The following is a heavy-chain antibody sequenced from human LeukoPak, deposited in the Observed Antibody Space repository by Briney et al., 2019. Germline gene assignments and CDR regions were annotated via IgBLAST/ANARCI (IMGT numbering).Heavy chain of an antibody. CDR2: IYHSGST. CDR1: GYSISSGYY. Sequence: SETLSLTCTVSGYSISSGYYWGWIRQPPGKGLEWIGSIYHSGSTYYNPSLKSRVTISVDTSKNKFSLKLSSVTAADTAVYYCARDLDSSSWYVDYWGQGTMVTVSS. J-gene: IGHJ4*03. CDR3: ARDLDSSSWYVDY. V-gene: IGHV4-38-2*02. D-gene: IGHD6-13*01.